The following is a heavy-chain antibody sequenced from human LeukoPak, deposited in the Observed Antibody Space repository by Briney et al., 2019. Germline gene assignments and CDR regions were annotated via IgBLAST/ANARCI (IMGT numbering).Heavy chain of an antibody. D-gene: IGHD6-13*01. CDR2: INPNSGGT. V-gene: IGHV1-2*02. Sequence: GASVKVSCKASGYTFTGYYMHWVRQAPGQGLEWMGRINPNSGGTNYAQKFQGRVTMTRDTSISTAYMELSRLRSDDTAVYYCARVKSWVSNYFDYWGQGSLVTVSS. J-gene: IGHJ4*02. CDR1: GYTFTGYY. CDR3: ARVKSWVSNYFDY.